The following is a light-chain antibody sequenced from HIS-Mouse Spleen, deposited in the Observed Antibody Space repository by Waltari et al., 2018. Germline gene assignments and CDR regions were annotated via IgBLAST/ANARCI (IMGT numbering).Light chain of an antibody. CDR1: NIGSKS. J-gene: IGLJ2*01. CDR3: QVWDSSSDHVV. Sequence: SYVLTQPPSVSVAPGKTARITCGGNNIGSKSVHWYQQKPGQAPVLVVYDDSDRPSGIPERFAGSNCGNTATLTISRVEAGDEADDYGQVWDSSSDHVVFGGGTKLTVL. CDR2: DDS. V-gene: IGLV3-21*03.